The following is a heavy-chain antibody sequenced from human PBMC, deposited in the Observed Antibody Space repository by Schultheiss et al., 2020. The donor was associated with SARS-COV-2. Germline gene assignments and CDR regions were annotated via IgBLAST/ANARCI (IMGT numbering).Heavy chain of an antibody. J-gene: IGHJ4*02. CDR1: GYSISSGYY. Sequence: SETLSLTCAVSGYSISSGYYWGWIRQPPGKGLEWIGYIYYSGSTNYNPSLKSRVTISVDTSKNQFSLNLNSVTAADTAVYYCARSPMPYYYDSSGYSYYFDYWGQGTLVTVS. CDR3: ARSPMPYYYDSSGYSYYFDY. CDR2: IYYSGST. V-gene: IGHV4-38-2*01. D-gene: IGHD3-22*01.